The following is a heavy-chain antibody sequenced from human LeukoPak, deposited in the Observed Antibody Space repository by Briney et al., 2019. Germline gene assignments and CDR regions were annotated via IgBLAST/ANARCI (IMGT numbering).Heavy chain of an antibody. CDR1: GGSISSGGYY. D-gene: IGHD3-22*01. V-gene: IGHV4-31*03. Sequence: NPSETLSLTCTVSGGSISSGGYYWSWIRQHPGKGLEWIGYIYYSGSTYYNPSLKSRVTISVDTSKNQFSLKLSSVTAADTAVYYCARVGDYYDSSRNYYFDYWGQGTLVTVSS. CDR2: IYYSGST. J-gene: IGHJ4*02. CDR3: ARVGDYYDSSRNYYFDY.